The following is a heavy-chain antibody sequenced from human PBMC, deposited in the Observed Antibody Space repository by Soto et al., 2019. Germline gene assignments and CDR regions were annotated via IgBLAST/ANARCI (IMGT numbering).Heavy chain of an antibody. CDR1: RFIFNTYS. D-gene: IGHD2-15*01. CDR2: ISGSSQTI. J-gene: IGHJ4*02. CDR3: ARTLSWRRGPFDS. Sequence: EVQLLESGGGLIQPGGSLRLSCAASRFIFNTYSMNWVRQAPGKGLAWVSYISGSSQTIFYADSVRGRFTISRDNANNSTYLQMVSLRDEDTAVYYCARTLSWRRGPFDSWGQGTLVTVSS. V-gene: IGHV3-48*02.